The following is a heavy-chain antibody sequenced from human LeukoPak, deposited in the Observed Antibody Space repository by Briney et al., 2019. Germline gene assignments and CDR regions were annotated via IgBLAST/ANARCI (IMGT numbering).Heavy chain of an antibody. Sequence: GGSLRLSCAASGFTFSSYAMSWVRQAPRKGLEWVSAISGSGGSTYYADSVKGRFTISRDNSKNTLYLQMNSLRAEDTAVYYCAREGDYVWGSYRPADYWGQGTLVTVSS. V-gene: IGHV3-23*01. CDR2: ISGSGGST. CDR1: GFTFSSYA. CDR3: AREGDYVWGSYRPADY. D-gene: IGHD3-16*02. J-gene: IGHJ4*02.